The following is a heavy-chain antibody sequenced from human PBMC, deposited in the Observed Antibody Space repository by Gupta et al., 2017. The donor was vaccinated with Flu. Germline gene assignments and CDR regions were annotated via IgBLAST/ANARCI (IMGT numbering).Heavy chain of an antibody. V-gene: IGHV3-74*01. CDR2: INSDGTST. CDR3: AKGGARHGDY. D-gene: IGHD1-26*01. CDR1: GITFSSYW. Sequence: EVQLVESGGGLVQPGGSLRLSCAASGITFSSYWMHWVRQAPGKGLVWVSRINSDGTSTSYADSVKGRFTISRDNAKNTLYLQMNSLRAEDTAVYYCAKGGARHGDYWGQGTLVTVSS. J-gene: IGHJ4*02.